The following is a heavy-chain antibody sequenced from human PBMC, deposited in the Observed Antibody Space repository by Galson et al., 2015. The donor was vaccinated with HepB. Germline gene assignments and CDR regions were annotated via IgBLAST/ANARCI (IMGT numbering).Heavy chain of an antibody. D-gene: IGHD3-10*01. CDR3: AHCPSRLLWFGELLQTDSDAFDI. V-gene: IGHV2-5*02. CDR2: IYWDDDK. Sequence: PALVKPTQTLTLTCTFSGFSLSTSGVGVGWIRQPPGKALEWLALIYWDDDKRYSPSLKSRLTITKDTSKNQVVLTMTNMDPVDTATYYCAHCPSRLLWFGELLQTDSDAFDIWGQGTMVTVSS. CDR1: GFSLSTSGVG. J-gene: IGHJ3*02.